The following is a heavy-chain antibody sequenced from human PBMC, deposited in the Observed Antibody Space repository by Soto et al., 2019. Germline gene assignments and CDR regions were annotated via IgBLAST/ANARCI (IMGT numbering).Heavy chain of an antibody. CDR2: ISAYNGNT. V-gene: IGHV1-18*01. J-gene: IGHJ1*01. D-gene: IGHD1-26*01. CDR1: GYTFTSYG. Sequence: ASVKVSCKASGYTFTSYGISWVRQAPGQGLEWMGWISAYNGNTNYAQKLQGRVTMTTDTSTSTAYMELRSLRSDDTAVYYCARDPPAGSRGYFQHWSQGTLVTVSS. CDR3: ARDPPAGSRGYFQH.